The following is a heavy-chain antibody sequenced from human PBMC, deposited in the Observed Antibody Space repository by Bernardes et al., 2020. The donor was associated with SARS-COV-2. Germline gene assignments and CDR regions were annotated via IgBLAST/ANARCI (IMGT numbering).Heavy chain of an antibody. CDR3: ARGGGIDFWSGYYSTHYYYYYMDV. V-gene: IGHV4-34*01. J-gene: IGHJ6*03. CDR2: INHSGST. D-gene: IGHD3-3*01. CDR1: GGSFSGYY. Sequence: SETLSLTCAVYGGSFSGYYWSWIRQPPGKGLEWIGEINHSGSTNYNPSLKSRVTISVDTSKNQFYLKLSSVTAADTAVYYCARGGGIDFWSGYYSTHYYYYYMDVWGKGTTVTVSS.